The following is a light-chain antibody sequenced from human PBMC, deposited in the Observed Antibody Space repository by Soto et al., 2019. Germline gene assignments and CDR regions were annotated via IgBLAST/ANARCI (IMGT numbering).Light chain of an antibody. CDR3: QHYNSYSEA. Sequence: DFQVTPSPSTLSASVGDRVTITCRASQNFPSWLAWYQQKAGKAPKLLIYKASTLKSGVPSRFSGSGSGTEFTLTISSLQPDDFATYYCQHYNSYSEAFGQGTKVDIK. J-gene: IGKJ1*01. CDR2: KAS. CDR1: QNFPSW. V-gene: IGKV1-5*03.